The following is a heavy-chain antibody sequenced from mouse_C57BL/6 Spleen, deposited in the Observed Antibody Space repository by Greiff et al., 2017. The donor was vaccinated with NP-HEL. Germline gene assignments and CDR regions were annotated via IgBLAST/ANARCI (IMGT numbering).Heavy chain of an antibody. CDR2: INPYNGGT. D-gene: IGHD3-2*02. J-gene: IGHJ4*01. Sequence: VQLHQSGPVLVKPGASVKMSCKASGYTFTDYYMNWVKQSHGKSLEWIGVINPYNGGTSYNQKFKGKATLTVDKSSSTAYMELNSLTSEDSAVYYCARREDSSGYVPMDYWGQGTSVTVSS. CDR3: ARREDSSGYVPMDY. V-gene: IGHV1-19*01. CDR1: GYTFTDYY.